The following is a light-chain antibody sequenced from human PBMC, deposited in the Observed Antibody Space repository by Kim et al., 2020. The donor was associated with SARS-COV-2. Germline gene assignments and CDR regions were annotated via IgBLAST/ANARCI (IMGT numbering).Light chain of an antibody. CDR1: NIEIKS. J-gene: IGLJ3*02. Sequence: SYELTQPPSVPVAPGKTAEITCEGNNIEIKSVHWYQQKPGQAPVRVIYFDRDRPSGIPERISGSKSGNTATLTISRVEAGDEADYYCQVWDTSDHRVFGGGTQLTVL. V-gene: IGLV3-21*04. CDR3: QVWDTSDHRV. CDR2: FDR.